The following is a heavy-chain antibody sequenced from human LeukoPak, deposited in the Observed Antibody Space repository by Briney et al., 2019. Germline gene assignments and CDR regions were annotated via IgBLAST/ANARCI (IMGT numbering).Heavy chain of an antibody. CDR3: ARELGAYYGLGD. CDR2: ISYDGSNK. V-gene: IGHV3-30-3*01. CDR1: GFTFSSYA. D-gene: IGHD3-10*01. Sequence: GRSLRLSCAASGFTFSSYAMHWVRQAPGKGLEWVAVISYDGSNKYYADSVKGRFTVSRDNSKNTLYLQMNSLRAEDTAVYYCARELGAYYGLGDWGQGTLVTVSS. J-gene: IGHJ4*02.